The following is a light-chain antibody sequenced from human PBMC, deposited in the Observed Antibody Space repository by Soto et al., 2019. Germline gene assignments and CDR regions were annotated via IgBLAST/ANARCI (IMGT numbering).Light chain of an antibody. CDR2: EVS. CDR1: SSDVGGYNY. V-gene: IGLV2-14*01. Sequence: QSALAQPASVSGSPGQSITISCTGTSSDVGGYNYVSWYQQYPGKAPKLMIYEVSNRPSGVPDRFSGSKSGNTASLIISGLQAADEADYYCSLYTSENTYVFGTGTKVTVL. CDR3: SLYTSENTYV. J-gene: IGLJ1*01.